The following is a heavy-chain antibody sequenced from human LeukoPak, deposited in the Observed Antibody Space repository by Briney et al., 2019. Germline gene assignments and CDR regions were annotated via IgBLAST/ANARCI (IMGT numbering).Heavy chain of an antibody. Sequence: ASVKVSCKASGYTFTGYYMNWVRQAPGQGLEWMGWINPNSGGTNYAQNLQGRVTMTTDTSTSTAYMELRSLRSDDTAVYYCARAPDDYDFWSGPFDYWGRGTLVTVSS. CDR2: INPNSGGT. CDR1: GYTFTGYY. V-gene: IGHV1-2*02. CDR3: ARAPDDYDFWSGPFDY. J-gene: IGHJ4*02. D-gene: IGHD3-3*01.